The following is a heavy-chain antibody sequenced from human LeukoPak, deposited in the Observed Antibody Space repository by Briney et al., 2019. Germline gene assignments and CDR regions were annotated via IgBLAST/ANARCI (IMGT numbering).Heavy chain of an antibody. V-gene: IGHV3-66*01. J-gene: IGHJ3*02. CDR3: AKGFYDNSASGVFDI. Sequence: GGSLRLSCAASGFTVSSNYMSWVRQAPGKGLEWVSVIYSGGSTYYADSVKGRFAISRDNSKNTLYLQMNSLRAEDTAVYYCAKGFYDNSASGVFDIWGQGTMVTVSS. CDR2: IYSGGST. CDR1: GFTVSSNY. D-gene: IGHD3-22*01.